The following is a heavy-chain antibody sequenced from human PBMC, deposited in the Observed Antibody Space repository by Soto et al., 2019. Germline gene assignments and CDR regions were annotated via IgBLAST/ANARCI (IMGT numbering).Heavy chain of an antibody. CDR3: ERNRAEYYDFWGYYYINTSYYYYGMDV. CDR2: ISYDGSNK. CDR1: GFTFSSYA. Sequence: GGSLRLSCAASGFTFSSYAMHWVRQAPGKGLEWVAVISYDGSNKYYADSVKGRFTISRDNSKNTLYLQMNSLRAEDTAVYYWERNRAEYYDFWGYYYINTSYYYYGMDVWGQGTTVTVSS. J-gene: IGHJ6*02. D-gene: IGHD3-3*01. V-gene: IGHV3-30-3*01.